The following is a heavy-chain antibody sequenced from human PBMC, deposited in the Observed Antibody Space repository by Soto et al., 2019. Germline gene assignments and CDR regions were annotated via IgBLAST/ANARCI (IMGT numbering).Heavy chain of an antibody. D-gene: IGHD3-10*01. CDR2: INGDGSGT. J-gene: IGHJ4*02. V-gene: IGHV3-74*01. CDR1: GFTFSGSW. CDR3: ARGVFGSGTANDY. Sequence: EVQLVESGGGLVQPGGSLRLSCAASGFTFSGSWMHWVRQAPGKGLVWVSRINGDGSGTSYADFVKCRFTISRDDAKNTLFLQMTGLRAEDTAVYYCARGVFGSGTANDYGGQGTLVTVSS.